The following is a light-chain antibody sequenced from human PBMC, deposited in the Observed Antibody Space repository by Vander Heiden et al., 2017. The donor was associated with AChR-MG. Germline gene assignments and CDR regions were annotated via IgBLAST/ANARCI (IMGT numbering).Light chain of an antibody. Sequence: ELVFTQSPGTLSLSPGARATLSCRASQSVSSSYLAWYQQRPGQATRLLIYGASSRATGIPDRFSGSGSGTDCTLTISRLEPEDCAVYYCQQYGSSPLTFGGGTKVEIK. CDR3: QQYGSSPLT. CDR2: GAS. V-gene: IGKV3-20*01. J-gene: IGKJ4*01. CDR1: QSVSSSY.